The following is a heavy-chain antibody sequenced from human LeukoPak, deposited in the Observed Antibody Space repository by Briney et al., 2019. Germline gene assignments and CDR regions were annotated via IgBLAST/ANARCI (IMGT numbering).Heavy chain of an antibody. Sequence: PGGSLRLSCSASGFNFETHAMHWVRQAPGKGLEWVSYISSSGSTIYYADSVKGRFTISRDNAKNSLYLQMNSLRAEDTAVYYCARLYSGSYPPGYWGQGTLVTVSS. D-gene: IGHD1-26*01. CDR2: ISSSGSTI. CDR1: GFNFETHA. CDR3: ARLYSGSYPPGY. J-gene: IGHJ4*02. V-gene: IGHV3-48*03.